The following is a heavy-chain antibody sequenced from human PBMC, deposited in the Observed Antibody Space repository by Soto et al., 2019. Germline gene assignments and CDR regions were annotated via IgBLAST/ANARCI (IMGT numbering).Heavy chain of an antibody. D-gene: IGHD5-12*01. CDR3: AASDPEATNYYHAMDV. CDR2: FYDSGST. Sequence: SETLSLTCTVSGGSVSSGGFYWSWIRRPPGKGLEWIGYFYDSGSTNYNPSLRSRVTMSVDTSKNQFSLKLSSVTAADTAVYYCAASDPEATNYYHAMDVWGQGTTVTVS. V-gene: IGHV4-61*08. CDR1: GGSVSSGGFY. J-gene: IGHJ6*02.